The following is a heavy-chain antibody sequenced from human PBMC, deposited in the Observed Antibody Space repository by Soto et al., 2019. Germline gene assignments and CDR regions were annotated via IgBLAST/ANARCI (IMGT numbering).Heavy chain of an antibody. CDR2: ISSSGTST. CDR1: GFTFSNYE. CDR3: VRGTPTPGLDI. J-gene: IGHJ6*02. Sequence: GGSLRLSCAASGFTFSNYEMNWVRQAPGKGLEWVSYISSSGTSTNYVDSVRGRFSTSRDNTRNSFYLNMDSLRVGDTATYYCVRGTPTPGLDIWGRGTTVTVSS. V-gene: IGHV3-48*03. D-gene: IGHD1-1*01.